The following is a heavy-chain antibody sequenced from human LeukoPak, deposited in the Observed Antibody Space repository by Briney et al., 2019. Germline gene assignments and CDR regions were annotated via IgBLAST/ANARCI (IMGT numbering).Heavy chain of an antibody. D-gene: IGHD5-18*01. CDR3: TRDGYNYGHPLDY. CDR2: IHTSGST. J-gene: IGHJ4*02. V-gene: IGHV4-61*02. Sequence: SETLSLTCTVSGGSISSGFYYWSWIRQPAGKGLEWIGRIHTSGSTSYNPSFKSRVTISVDTSKNQFSLKLNSVTAADTAVYYCTRDGYNYGHPLDYWGQGTLVTVSS. CDR1: GGSISSGFYY.